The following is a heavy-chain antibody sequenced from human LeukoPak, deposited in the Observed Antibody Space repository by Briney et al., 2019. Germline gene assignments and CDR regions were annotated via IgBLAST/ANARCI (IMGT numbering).Heavy chain of an antibody. CDR2: ISSSSNYI. V-gene: IGHV3-21*01. CDR3: ARGSDYYDSSGYYQDAFDI. J-gene: IGHJ3*02. Sequence: PGGSLRLSCAASEFTFSSYSMNWVRQAPGKGLEWVSSISSSSNYIYYANSMKGRFTISRDNAKNSLYLQMNSLRAEDTAIYYCARGSDYYDSSGYYQDAFDIWGQGTMVTVSS. CDR1: EFTFSSYS. D-gene: IGHD3-22*01.